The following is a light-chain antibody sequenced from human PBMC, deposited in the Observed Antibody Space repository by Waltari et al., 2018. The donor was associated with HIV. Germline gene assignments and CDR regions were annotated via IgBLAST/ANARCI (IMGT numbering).Light chain of an antibody. CDR2: TNK. V-gene: IGLV1-44*01. CDR3: AAWDDSLNGWV. Sequence: QSVLTQPPSASGTPGQRVTISCSGSSSNIGSNTVNWYHQLPGTAPKHLIYTNKQLPPGAPDRFSGSKSGTSASLAISGLQSEDEADYYCAAWDDSLNGWVFGGGTKLTVL. CDR1: SSNIGSNT. J-gene: IGLJ3*02.